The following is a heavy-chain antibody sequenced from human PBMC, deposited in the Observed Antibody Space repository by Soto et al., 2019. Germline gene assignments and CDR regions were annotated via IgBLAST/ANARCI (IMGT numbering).Heavy chain of an antibody. J-gene: IGHJ6*02. V-gene: IGHV1-46*01. D-gene: IGHD6-19*01. CDR1: GYTFTSYY. CDR2: INPSGGST. Sequence: ASVKVSCKASGYTFTSYYMHWVRQAPGQGLEWMGIINPSGGSTSYAQKFQGRVTMTRDTSTSTVYMELSSRRSEDTAVYYCARERRVAVAGYYYYGMDVWGQGTTVTVSS. CDR3: ARERRVAVAGYYYYGMDV.